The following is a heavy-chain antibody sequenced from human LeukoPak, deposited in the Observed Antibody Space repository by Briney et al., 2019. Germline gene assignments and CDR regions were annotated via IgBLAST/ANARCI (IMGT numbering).Heavy chain of an antibody. CDR1: GGSISSYY. D-gene: IGHD3-10*01. J-gene: IGHJ3*02. V-gene: IGHV4-59*01. CDR3: ARGRGNMVRGVIRAFDI. CDR2: IYYSGST. Sequence: PSETLSLTCTVSGGSISSYYWSWIRQPPGKGLKWIGYIYYSGSTNYNPSLKSRVTISVDTSKNQFSLKLSSVTAADTAVYYCARGRGNMVRGVIRAFDIWGQGTMVTVSS.